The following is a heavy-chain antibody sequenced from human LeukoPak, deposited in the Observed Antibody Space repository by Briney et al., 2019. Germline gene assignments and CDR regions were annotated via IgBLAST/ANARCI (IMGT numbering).Heavy chain of an antibody. CDR1: GFTFSSYS. CDR2: ISSSSSYI. CDR3: ARDDGFSYYDILTGYYNPLDY. Sequence: GGSLRLSRAASGFTFSSYSMNWVRQAPGKGLEWVSSISSSSSYIYYADSVKGRFTISRDNAKNSLYLQMNSLRAEDTAVYYCARDDGFSYYDILTGYYNPLDYWGQGTLVTVSS. V-gene: IGHV3-21*01. D-gene: IGHD3-9*01. J-gene: IGHJ4*02.